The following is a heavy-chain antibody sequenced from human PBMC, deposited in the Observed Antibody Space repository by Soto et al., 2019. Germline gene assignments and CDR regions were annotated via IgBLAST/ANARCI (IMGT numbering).Heavy chain of an antibody. V-gene: IGHV1-69*13. CDR3: ARRGSGSYYYGMDV. CDR1: GGTFSSYA. Sequence: EASVKVSCKASGGTFSSYAISWVRQAPGQGLEWMGGIIPIFGTANYAQKFQGRVTITADESTSTAYMELSSLRSEDTAVYYCARRGSGSYYYGMDVWGQGTTVTVSS. J-gene: IGHJ6*02. CDR2: IIPIFGTA. D-gene: IGHD3-10*01.